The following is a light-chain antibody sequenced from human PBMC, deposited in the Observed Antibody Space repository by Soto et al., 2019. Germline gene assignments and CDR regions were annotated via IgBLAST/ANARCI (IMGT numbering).Light chain of an antibody. CDR3: QHYNSWPPKT. Sequence: IATTQSPPTRSVSPGERTILSCRASQSVGNNLAWYQQKPGQAPRLLIYGAYTRATGIPARFSGSGSGTDFTLTISSLQSEDFAVYYCQHYNSWPPKTFGQGTKVDIK. CDR1: QSVGNN. V-gene: IGKV3-15*01. CDR2: GAY. J-gene: IGKJ1*01.